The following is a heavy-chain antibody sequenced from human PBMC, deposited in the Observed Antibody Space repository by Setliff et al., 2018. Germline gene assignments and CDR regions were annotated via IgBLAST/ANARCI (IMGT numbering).Heavy chain of an antibody. CDR1: GFTFSSYG. CDR3: ARGYYDFWSGIIPPFAN. J-gene: IGHJ4*02. Sequence: GGSLRLSCAASGFTFSSYGMHWVRQAPGKGLEWVAVIWSHGGLKSYVDSVKGRFTIARDNSKNTLYLEMSSLRAEDTAVYYCARGYYDFWSGIIPPFANWGQGTLVTVSS. V-gene: IGHV3-33*01. CDR2: IWSHGGLK. D-gene: IGHD3-3*01.